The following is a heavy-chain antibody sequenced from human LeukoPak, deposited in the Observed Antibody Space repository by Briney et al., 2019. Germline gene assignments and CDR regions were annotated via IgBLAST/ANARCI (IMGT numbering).Heavy chain of an antibody. V-gene: IGHV4-4*07. Sequence: SETLSLTCTVSGGSISSNYWSWIRQPAGKGLEWIGRVYTSGRTNYNPSLKSRVTMSIDTSNNQFFLKLTSVTAADTALYYCARDPGYGGQMDHWGQGTLVTVSS. CDR2: VYTSGRT. CDR3: ARDPGYGGQMDH. J-gene: IGHJ4*02. D-gene: IGHD5-12*01. CDR1: GGSISSNY.